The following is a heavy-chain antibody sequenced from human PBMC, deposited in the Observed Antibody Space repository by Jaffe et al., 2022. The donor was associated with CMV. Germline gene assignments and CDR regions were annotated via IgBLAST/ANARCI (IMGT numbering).Heavy chain of an antibody. V-gene: IGHV1-2*02. CDR3: ATVYYYGSGNYDVLDP. CDR2: INPKTGAT. D-gene: IGHD3-10*01. J-gene: IGHJ5*02. CDR1: GYTFSGYL. Sequence: QVQLVQSGAEVKKPGASVKVSCKASGYTFSGYLMHWVRQAPGQGLEWMGWINPKTGATNPAQKFQGRVTMTRDTSTTTVYMELNRLRSDDTAVYYCATVYYYGSGNYDVLDPWGQGTLVTVSS.